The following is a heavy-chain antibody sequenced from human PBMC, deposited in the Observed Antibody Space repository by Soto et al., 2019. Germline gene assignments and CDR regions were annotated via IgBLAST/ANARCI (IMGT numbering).Heavy chain of an antibody. J-gene: IGHJ4*02. CDR2: ISGNDGKT. CDR3: ARDFYLLAYYFDY. Sequence: ASVKVSCKASGYRFTNHGISWVRQAPGQGLEWMGWISGNDGKTKYARKFQGRVTMTTDTSTSTAYMEMNSLRHDDTAVYYCARDFYLLAYYFDYWGQGTLVTVS. V-gene: IGHV1-18*01. CDR1: GYRFTNHG.